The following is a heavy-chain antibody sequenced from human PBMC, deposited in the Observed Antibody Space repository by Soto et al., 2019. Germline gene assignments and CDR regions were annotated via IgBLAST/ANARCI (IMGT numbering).Heavy chain of an antibody. V-gene: IGHV3-23*01. J-gene: IGHJ4*02. CDR2: ISGSGGST. CDR1: GFTFSNHA. Sequence: GGSLRLSCAASGFTFSNHAVTSVRQAPGKGLEWVSTISGSGGSTYYADSVKGRFTISRDNSKNTLYLQMNSLRAEDTAVYYCAKDQGSSWYEIDYWGQGTLVTVSS. CDR3: AKDQGSSWYEIDY. D-gene: IGHD6-13*01.